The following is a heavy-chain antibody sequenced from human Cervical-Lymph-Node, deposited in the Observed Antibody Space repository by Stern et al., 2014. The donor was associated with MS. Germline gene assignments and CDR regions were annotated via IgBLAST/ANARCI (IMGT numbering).Heavy chain of an antibody. Sequence: QVTLRESGPALVKPTQTLTLTCTFSGFSLSTTGMCLSWIRQPPGKALEWLALLDWDCDNHYSPSLKTSLTISKDTSKNQVVLTMTNMAPLDTATYFCVRAREGYYFDYWGQGIPVTVPS. D-gene: IGHD2-21*01. CDR3: VRAREGYYFDY. CDR2: LDWDCDN. V-gene: IGHV2-70*01. CDR1: GFSLSTTGMC. J-gene: IGHJ4*02.